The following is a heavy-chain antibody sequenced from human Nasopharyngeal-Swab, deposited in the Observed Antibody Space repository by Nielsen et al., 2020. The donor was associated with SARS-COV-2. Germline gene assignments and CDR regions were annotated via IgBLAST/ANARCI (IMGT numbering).Heavy chain of an antibody. CDR2: IYYSGST. J-gene: IGHJ4*02. Sequence: WIRQPPGKGLEWIGYIYYSGSTNYNPSLKSRVTISVDTSKNQFSLKLSSVTAADTAVYYCASSLKIPVAIFLPRLFDYWGQGTLVTVSS. CDR3: ASSLKIPVAIFLPRLFDY. D-gene: IGHD2-2*01. V-gene: IGHV4-59*01.